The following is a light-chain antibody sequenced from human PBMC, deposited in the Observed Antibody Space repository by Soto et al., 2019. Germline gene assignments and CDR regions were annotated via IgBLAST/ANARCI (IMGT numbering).Light chain of an antibody. V-gene: IGLV2-23*02. CDR3: CSYAGGYTHAV. CDR1: SSDVGSHNL. CDR2: DVS. J-gene: IGLJ2*01. Sequence: QSALTQPASVSGSPGQSITISCTGTSSDVGSHNLVSWYRQYPGKAPKLMIYDVSKRPSGVPDRFSGSKSGNTASLTISGLQAEDEADYYCCSYAGGYTHAVFGGGTKLTVL.